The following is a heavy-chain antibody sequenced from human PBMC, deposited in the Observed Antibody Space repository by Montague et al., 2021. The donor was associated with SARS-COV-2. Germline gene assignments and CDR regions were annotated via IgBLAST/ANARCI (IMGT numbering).Heavy chain of an antibody. CDR1: GGSITGYY. V-gene: IGHV4-59*01. CDR3: VRDHPYGGPRGAYDI. Sequence: SETLSLTCTVSGGSITGYYGSWLRRSPGKGPEWIAYIYDGGAVNYNPSLGSRVTISTDTSKNQLSLKVNSVTAADTAVYYCVRDHPYGGPRGAYDIWGQGTVVTVSS. CDR2: IYDGGAV. D-gene: IGHD4-23*01. J-gene: IGHJ3*02.